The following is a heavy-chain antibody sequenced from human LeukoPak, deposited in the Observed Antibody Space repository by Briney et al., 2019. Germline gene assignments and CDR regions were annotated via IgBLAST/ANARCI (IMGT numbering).Heavy chain of an antibody. J-gene: IGHJ3*02. CDR3: ARHERDASLDHALDI. Sequence: SETLSLTCAVYGGSFSGYYWSWIRQAPGKGLEWIGYIYYSGTTSYNPSLKSRVTILVDTSKNQFSLKLSSVTAADTAVYYCARHERDASLDHALDIWGQGTVVTVSS. CDR1: GGSFSGYY. CDR2: IYYSGTT. V-gene: IGHV4-59*08. D-gene: IGHD5-24*01.